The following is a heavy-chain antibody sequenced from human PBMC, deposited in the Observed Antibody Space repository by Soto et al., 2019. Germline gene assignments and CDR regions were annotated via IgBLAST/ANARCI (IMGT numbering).Heavy chain of an antibody. J-gene: IGHJ4*02. CDR1: GFTFSSYG. CDR3: AKELYTTHGNYFDY. V-gene: IGHV3-30*18. Sequence: QVQLVESGGGVVQPGRSLRLSCAASGFTFSSYGMHWVRQAPGKGLEWVAVISYDGSNKYYADSVKGRFTISRDNSKNTLYLQMNSLRAEDTAVYYCAKELYTTHGNYFDYWGQGTLVTVSS. CDR2: ISYDGSNK. D-gene: IGHD2-2*02.